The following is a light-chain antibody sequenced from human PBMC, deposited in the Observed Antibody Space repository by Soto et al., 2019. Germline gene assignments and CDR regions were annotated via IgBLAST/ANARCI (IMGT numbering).Light chain of an antibody. CDR3: QTWGTGIHVV. J-gene: IGLJ2*01. V-gene: IGLV4-69*01. CDR2: LDSDGSH. Sequence: QLVLTQSPSASASLGASVKPTCTLSSGHSSYAIAWHQQQPEKRPRYLTKLDSDGSHTKGDAIPDRFSGSSSGAERYLTISGLQSEDEAGYYCQTWGTGIHVVFGGGTKLTVL. CDR1: SGHSSYA.